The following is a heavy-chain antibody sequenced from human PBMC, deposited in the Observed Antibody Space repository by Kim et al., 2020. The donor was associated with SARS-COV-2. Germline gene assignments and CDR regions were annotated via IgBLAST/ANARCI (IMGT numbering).Heavy chain of an antibody. CDR3: ASSGVGAVGWFDR. V-gene: IGHV4-59*01. CDR1: GGSIRSYY. CDR2: VYHTGNT. J-gene: IGHJ5*02. D-gene: IGHD1-26*01. Sequence: SETLSLTCSVSGGSIRSYYWTWIRQPPGKRLEWIGYVYHTGNTNYNPSLRGRVTISLDTSEKQFSLTLTSVTAADTAVYYCASSGVGAVGWFDRWGRGTLVTVSS.